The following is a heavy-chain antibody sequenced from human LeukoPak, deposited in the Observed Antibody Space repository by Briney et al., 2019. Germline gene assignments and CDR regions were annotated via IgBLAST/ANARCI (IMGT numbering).Heavy chain of an antibody. J-gene: IGHJ4*02. D-gene: IGHD3-22*01. CDR3: AKTMIVVVTRDYFDY. Sequence: GGSLRLSCAASGFTFSSYAMSWVRQAPGKGLEWVSGISGSGGSTYYADSVKGRFTISRDNPKNTLYLQMNSLRAEDTALYYCAKTMIVVVTRDYFDYWGQGTLVTVSS. CDR2: ISGSGGST. V-gene: IGHV3-23*01. CDR1: GFTFSSYA.